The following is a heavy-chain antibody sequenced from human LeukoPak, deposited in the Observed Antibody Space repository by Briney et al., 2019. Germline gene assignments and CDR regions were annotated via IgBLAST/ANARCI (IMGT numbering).Heavy chain of an antibody. Sequence: SETLSLTCTVSGGSISSSSYYWGWIRQPPGKGLEWIGSIYYSGRTYYNPSLKRRVTISVDTSKNQFSLKLSSVTAADTAVYYCARLRLGHNWFDPWGQGTLVTVSS. J-gene: IGHJ5*02. CDR3: ARLRLGHNWFDP. V-gene: IGHV4-39*01. CDR1: GGSISSSSYY. CDR2: IYYSGRT. D-gene: IGHD3-9*01.